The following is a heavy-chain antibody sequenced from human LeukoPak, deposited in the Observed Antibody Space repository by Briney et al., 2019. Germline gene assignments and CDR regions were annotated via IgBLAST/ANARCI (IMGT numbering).Heavy chain of an antibody. J-gene: IGHJ1*01. CDR3: ARRAPGYCSGGSCYGFQH. V-gene: IGHV3-53*01. D-gene: IGHD2-15*01. Sequence: GGSLRLSWAASGFTVSSNYMSWVRQAPGEGLEWVSVIYSGGSTYYADSVKGRFTISRANAKNSLYLQMNSLRAEDTAVYYCARRAPGYCSGGSCYGFQHWGQGTLVTVSS. CDR2: IYSGGST. CDR1: GFTVSSNY.